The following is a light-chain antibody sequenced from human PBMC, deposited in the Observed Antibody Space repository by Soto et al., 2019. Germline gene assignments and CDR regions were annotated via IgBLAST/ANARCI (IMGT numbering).Light chain of an antibody. CDR2: EAS. CDR3: QQYKSNPIT. Sequence: DIQMTQSPSTLSASVGDRVTISCRASQSVICWLAWYQQKPGKAPKVLIYEASNLKSGVPSRFSGSGSGTEFTLTISSLQPDDFATYYCQQYKSNPITFGGGTNVEI. V-gene: IGKV1-5*03. J-gene: IGKJ4*01. CDR1: QSVICW.